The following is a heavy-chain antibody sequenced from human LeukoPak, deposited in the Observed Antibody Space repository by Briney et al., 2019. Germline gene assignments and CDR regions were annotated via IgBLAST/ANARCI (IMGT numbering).Heavy chain of an antibody. D-gene: IGHD3-22*01. V-gene: IGHV4-4*07. CDR2: IYTSGST. J-gene: IGHJ4*02. CDR1: GGSISSYY. Sequence: SETLSLTCTVSGGSISSYYWSWIRQPAGKGLEWIGRIYTSGSTNYNPSLKSRVTMSVDTSKNQFSLKLSSVTAADTAVYYCARWRHYYDSSGCGGSYYFDYWGQGTLVTVSS. CDR3: ARWRHYYDSSGCGGSYYFDY.